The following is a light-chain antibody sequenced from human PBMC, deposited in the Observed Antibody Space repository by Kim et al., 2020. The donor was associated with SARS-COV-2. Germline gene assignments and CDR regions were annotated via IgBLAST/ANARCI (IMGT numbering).Light chain of an antibody. CDR1: QSVSSSY. CDR3: QQYGSSHT. V-gene: IGKV3-20*01. CDR2: GAS. Sequence: EIVLTQSPGTLSLSPGERATLSCRASQSVSSSYLAWYQQKPGQAPRLLIYGASSMATGIPDRFSGSGSGTDFTLTISRLEPEDFAVYYCQQYGSSHTFGQGTKLEI. J-gene: IGKJ2*01.